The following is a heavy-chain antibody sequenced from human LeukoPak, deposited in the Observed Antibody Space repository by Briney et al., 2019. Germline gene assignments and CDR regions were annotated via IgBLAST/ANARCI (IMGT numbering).Heavy chain of an antibody. CDR2: ISGRGAST. CDR3: ANQYYDVLTGYFYYMDV. CDR1: GFTFSTYA. V-gene: IGHV3-23*01. J-gene: IGHJ6*03. Sequence: GGSLRLSCAASGFTFSTYAMAWDRQAPGKGLEWVSSISGRGASTHYADSVKGRFTISRDNSKNTLDLQMHSLRAEDTAVYYCANQYYDVLTGYFYYMDVWGKGTTVTVSS. D-gene: IGHD3-9*01.